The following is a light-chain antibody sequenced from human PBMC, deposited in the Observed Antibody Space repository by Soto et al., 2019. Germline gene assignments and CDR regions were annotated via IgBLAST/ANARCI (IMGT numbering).Light chain of an antibody. Sequence: QSVLTQPASVSGSPGQSITISCTGTSSDVGAYNYVSWYQHHPGKVPKLLIYEVTNRPSGVSDRFSGSKSGNTASLTISGLQAEDEADYYCSSKRDSSTIFVLGNGTKLT. CDR3: SSKRDSSTIFV. CDR2: EVT. V-gene: IGLV2-14*01. J-gene: IGLJ1*01. CDR1: SSDVGAYNY.